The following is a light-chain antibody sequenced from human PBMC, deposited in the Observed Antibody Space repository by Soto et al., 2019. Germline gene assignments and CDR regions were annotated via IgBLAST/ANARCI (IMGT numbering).Light chain of an antibody. CDR1: QSVGTN. Sequence: EIVMTQSPATLSVSPGERATLSCRASQSVGTNLAWYQQKPGQAPRLLIYGASTRATGIPDRFSGSGSGTEFTLTISSLQSEDFAVYHCQQYTTWSSITFGQGTRLEIK. V-gene: IGKV3-15*01. J-gene: IGKJ5*01. CDR2: GAS. CDR3: QQYTTWSSIT.